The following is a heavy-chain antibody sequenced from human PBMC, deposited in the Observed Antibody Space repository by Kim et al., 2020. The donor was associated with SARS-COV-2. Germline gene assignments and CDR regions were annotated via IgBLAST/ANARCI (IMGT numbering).Heavy chain of an antibody. Sequence: GGSLRLSCAASGFTFSSYGMHWVRQAPGKGLEWVAVISYDGSNKYYADSVKGRFTISRDNSKNTLYLQMNSLRAEDTAVYYCAKEPNRDVIAALDYWGQGTLVTVSS. D-gene: IGHD6-13*01. J-gene: IGHJ4*02. CDR3: AKEPNRDVIAALDY. CDR1: GFTFSSYG. V-gene: IGHV3-30*18. CDR2: ISYDGSNK.